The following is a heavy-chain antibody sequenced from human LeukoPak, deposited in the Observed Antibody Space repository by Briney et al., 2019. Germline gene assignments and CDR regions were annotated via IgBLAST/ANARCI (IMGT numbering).Heavy chain of an antibody. CDR2: INHSGST. CDR3: ARVDIAVYYYGMDV. D-gene: IGHD6-19*01. CDR1: GGSFSGYY. V-gene: IGHV4-34*01. Sequence: SETLSLTCAVYGGSFSGYYWSWIRQPPGKGLEWIGEINHSGSTNYNPSLKSRVTIPVDTSKNQFSLKLSSVTAADTAVYYCARVDIAVYYYGMDVWGQGTTVTVSS. J-gene: IGHJ6*02.